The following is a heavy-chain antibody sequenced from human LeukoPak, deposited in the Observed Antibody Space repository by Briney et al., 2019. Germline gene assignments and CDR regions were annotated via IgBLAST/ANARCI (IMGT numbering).Heavy chain of an antibody. Sequence: PSETLSLTCTVSSGSINTSNYYWGWIRQPPGKGLEWIGSIYYSGSTYYNPSLKSRVTISVDTSKNQFSLKLSSVTAADTAVYYCARHVSVSEPFDYWGQGTLVTVSS. CDR3: ARHVSVSEPFDY. CDR2: IYYSGST. D-gene: IGHD1-14*01. J-gene: IGHJ4*02. CDR1: SGSINTSNYY. V-gene: IGHV4-39*01.